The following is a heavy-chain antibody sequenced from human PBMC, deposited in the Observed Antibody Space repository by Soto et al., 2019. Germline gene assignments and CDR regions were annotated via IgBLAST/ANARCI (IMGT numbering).Heavy chain of an antibody. V-gene: IGHV5-51*01. J-gene: IGHJ3*02. Sequence: GESLKISCKGSGYSFTSSWIGWVRQMPGKGLEWMAIIYPGDSDTRYSPSFQGQVTISADKSISTAYLQWSSLKASDTAMYYCARHVGGHCSGGSCYWTFDAFDIWGQGTMVTVS. CDR3: ARHVGGHCSGGSCYWTFDAFDI. CDR2: IYPGDSDT. D-gene: IGHD2-15*01. CDR1: GYSFTSSW.